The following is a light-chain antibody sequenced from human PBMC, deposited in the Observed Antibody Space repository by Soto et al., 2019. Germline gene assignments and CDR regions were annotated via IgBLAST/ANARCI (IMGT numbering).Light chain of an antibody. J-gene: IGKJ2*01. CDR2: DAS. Sequence: DIQMTQYPSSLSASVGERVSITCKASQDIGNYLNWYQQKPGEATKLLIHDASILETGVPSRFSGSGSGTHFILTISSLQPQETVTFYCQQFGNLPRTFGRGTKLDI. CDR3: QQFGNLPRT. CDR1: QDIGNY. V-gene: IGKV1-33*01.